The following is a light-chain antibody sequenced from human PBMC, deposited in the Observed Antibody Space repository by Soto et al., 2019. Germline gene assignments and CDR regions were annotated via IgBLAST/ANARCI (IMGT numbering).Light chain of an antibody. Sequence: VWTQPAATLSLYPKALATLSCRASQYITIYLAWYQQKPGQAPRLLIYDASNRATGIPARFSGSKYGTDGNINLSCLQSDDGAVDDCQQRADWAITFTQGTRLDIK. CDR3: QQRADWAIT. CDR1: QYITIY. CDR2: DAS. V-gene: IGKV3-11*01. J-gene: IGKJ5*01.